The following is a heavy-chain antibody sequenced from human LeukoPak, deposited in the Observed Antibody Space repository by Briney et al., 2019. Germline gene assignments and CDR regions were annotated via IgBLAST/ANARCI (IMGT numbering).Heavy chain of an antibody. CDR3: ATVVVVPAATDY. CDR2: ISSSSSYI. V-gene: IGHV3-21*01. CDR1: GFTFSSYS. J-gene: IGHJ4*02. D-gene: IGHD2-2*01. Sequence: GGSLRLXCAASGFTFSSYSMNWVRQAPGKGLEWVSSISSSSSYIYYADSVKGRFTISRDNAKNSLYLQMNSLRAEDTAVYCCATVVVVPAATDYWGQGTLVTVSS.